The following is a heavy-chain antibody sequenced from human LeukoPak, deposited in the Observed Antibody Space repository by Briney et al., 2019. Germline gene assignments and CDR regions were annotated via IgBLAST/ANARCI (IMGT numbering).Heavy chain of an antibody. Sequence: SETLSLTCAVYGGSFSGYYWSWIRQPPGKGLEWIGSIYYSGSTYYNPSLKSRVTISVDTSKNQFSLKLSSVTAADTAVYYCARVKDTAMVKNHFDYWGQGTLVTVSS. V-gene: IGHV4-34*01. D-gene: IGHD5-18*01. CDR2: IYYSGST. CDR1: GGSFSGYY. J-gene: IGHJ4*02. CDR3: ARVKDTAMVKNHFDY.